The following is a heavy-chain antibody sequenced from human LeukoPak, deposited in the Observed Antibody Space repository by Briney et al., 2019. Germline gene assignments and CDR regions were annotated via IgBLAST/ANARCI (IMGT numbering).Heavy chain of an antibody. V-gene: IGHV3-23*01. J-gene: IGHJ4*02. CDR2: ISASGGAT. CDR3: AKDKYTWGDNGDPLDF. CDR1: KFTFSSYA. Sequence: PGGSLRLSCAASKFTFSSYAMNWVRQAPGKGLEWVSGISASGGATYYADSVKGRFIISRDSSKSTVSLLMNSLTAEDTAIYYCAKDKYTWGDNGDPLDFWGQGTLVSVSS. D-gene: IGHD4-17*01.